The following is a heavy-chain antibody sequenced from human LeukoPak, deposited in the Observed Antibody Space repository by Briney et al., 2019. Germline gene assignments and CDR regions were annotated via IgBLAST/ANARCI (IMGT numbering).Heavy chain of an antibody. CDR1: GFTFSNYW. CDR2: IDSDTYGNTI. V-gene: IGHV3-48*02. J-gene: IGHJ4*02. D-gene: IGHD4-17*01. Sequence: GGSLRLSCAASGFTFSNYWVSWVRQAPGKGLEWISHIDSDTYGNTIYYPHTVKGRFTISRDNAKNSLYLQMDSLRDEDTAVYYCARDRDYAFDYWGQGTLVTVSS. CDR3: ARDRDYAFDY.